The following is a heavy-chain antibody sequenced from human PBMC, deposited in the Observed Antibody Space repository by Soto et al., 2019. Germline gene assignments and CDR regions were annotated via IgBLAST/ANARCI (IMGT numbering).Heavy chain of an antibody. V-gene: IGHV4-59*08. Sequence: QVQLQESGPGLVKPSETLSHTCTVSGGSISSYYWSWIRQPPGKGLEWIGYIYYSGSTNYNPSLKSRVTISVDTSKNQFSLKLSSVTAADTAVYYCARQVAAGIRYCSGGSCYSFDYWGQGTLVTVSS. CDR1: GGSISSYY. J-gene: IGHJ4*02. CDR2: IYYSGST. D-gene: IGHD2-15*01. CDR3: ARQVAAGIRYCSGGSCYSFDY.